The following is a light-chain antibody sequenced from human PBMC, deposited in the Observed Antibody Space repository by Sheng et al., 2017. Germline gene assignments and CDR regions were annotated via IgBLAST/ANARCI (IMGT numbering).Light chain of an antibody. V-gene: IGKV1-8*01. Sequence: IWMTQSPSLLSASTGDRVTITCRASQGISSYLAWYQQKPGKAPKLLIYAASTLQSGVPSRFSGSGSGTDFTLTISCLQSEDFATYYCQQYYSYQLTFGGGTKVEIK. CDR1: QGISSY. CDR3: QQYYSYQLT. CDR2: AAS. J-gene: IGKJ4*01.